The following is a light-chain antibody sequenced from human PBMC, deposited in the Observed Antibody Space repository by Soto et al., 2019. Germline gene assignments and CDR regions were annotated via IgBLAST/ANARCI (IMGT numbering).Light chain of an antibody. V-gene: IGLV9-49*01. CDR3: GADHGSGSNFDVV. J-gene: IGLJ2*01. CDR2: VGTGGIVG. Sequence: QAVVTQPPSASASLGASVTLTCTLSSGYSNYKVDWYQQRPGKGPRFVMRVGTGGIVGSKGDGIPDRFSVLGSGLNRYLTIKNIQEEDESDYHCGADHGSGSNFDVVFGGGTKLTV. CDR1: SGYSNYK.